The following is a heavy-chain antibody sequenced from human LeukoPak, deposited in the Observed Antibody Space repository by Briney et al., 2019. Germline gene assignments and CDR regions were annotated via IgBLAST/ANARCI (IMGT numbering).Heavy chain of an antibody. CDR2: INPNSGGT. Sequence: GASVKVSCKASGYTFTGYYMHWVRQAPGQGLEWMGWINPNSGGTNYAQEFQGRVTMTRDTSISTAYMELSRLRSDDTAVYYCASPYYYDSSGYYSDAFDIWGQGTMVTVSS. D-gene: IGHD3-22*01. J-gene: IGHJ3*02. V-gene: IGHV1-2*02. CDR3: ASPYYYDSSGYYSDAFDI. CDR1: GYTFTGYY.